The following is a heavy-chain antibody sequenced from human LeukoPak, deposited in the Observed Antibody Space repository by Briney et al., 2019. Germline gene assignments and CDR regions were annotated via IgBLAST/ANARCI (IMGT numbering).Heavy chain of an antibody. Sequence: PGGSLRLSCAASGFTFTSYSMNWVRPAPGKGLEWVSSISSSSSYIYYADSVKGRFTISRDNAKNSLYLQMNSLRAEDTAVYYCARVLSGTTDWFDPWGQGTLVTVSS. J-gene: IGHJ5*02. CDR3: ARVLSGTTDWFDP. D-gene: IGHD1-1*01. CDR2: ISSSSSYI. V-gene: IGHV3-21*01. CDR1: GFTFTSYS.